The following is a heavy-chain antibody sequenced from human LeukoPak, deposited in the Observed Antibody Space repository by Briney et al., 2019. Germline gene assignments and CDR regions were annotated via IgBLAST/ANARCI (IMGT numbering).Heavy chain of an antibody. D-gene: IGHD1-26*01. CDR2: IHSSGST. V-gene: IGHV4-59*01. J-gene: IGHJ4*02. CDR3: ARSLPGAIGAADL. Sequence: SETLSLTCTVSGGSIISYYWSWIRQPPGQGLEWIAFIHSSGSTGYSPSLKSRVTISVDTSRNHFSLKVTSLTPADTGVYYCARSLPGAIGAADLWGQGTLVTVSS. CDR1: GGSIISYY.